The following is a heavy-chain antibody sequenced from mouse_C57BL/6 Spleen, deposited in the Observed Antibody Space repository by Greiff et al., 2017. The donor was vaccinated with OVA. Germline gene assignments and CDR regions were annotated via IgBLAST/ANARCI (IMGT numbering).Heavy chain of an antibody. CDR2: IRNKANNHAT. D-gene: IGHD2-3*01. V-gene: IGHV6-6*01. CDR3: TRVDGYKIYAMDY. J-gene: IGHJ4*01. Sequence: EVHLVESGGGLVQPGGSMKLSCAASGFTFSDAWMDWVRQSPEKGLEWVAEIRNKANNHATYYAESVKGRFTISRDDSKSSVYLQMNSLRAEDTGIYYCTRVDGYKIYAMDYWGQGTSVTVSS. CDR1: GFTFSDAW.